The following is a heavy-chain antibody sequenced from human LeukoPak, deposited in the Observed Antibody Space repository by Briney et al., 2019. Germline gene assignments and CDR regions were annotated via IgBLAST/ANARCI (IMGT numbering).Heavy chain of an antibody. V-gene: IGHV3-30*18. CDR2: ITYDGYYK. CDR3: AKDHGLLIAVAGPGY. Sequence: AGGSLRLSCAASGFTFTNYGMHWVRQAPGKGLEWVALITYDGYYKYYSDSVKGRFTISSDTSKNTLYLQMNSLRAEDTAVYYCAKDHGLLIAVAGPGYWGQGTLVTVSS. J-gene: IGHJ4*02. CDR1: GFTFTNYG. D-gene: IGHD6-19*01.